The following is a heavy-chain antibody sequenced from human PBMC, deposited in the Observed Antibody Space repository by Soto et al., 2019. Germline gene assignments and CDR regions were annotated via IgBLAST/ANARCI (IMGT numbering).Heavy chain of an antibody. CDR2: INPSGGST. CDR1: GYTFTSYY. Sequence: QVQLVQSGAEVKKPGASVKVFCKASGYTFTSYYMHWVRQAPGQGLEWMGIINPSGGSTSYAQKFQGRVTMTRDTSTSTVYMELSSLRSEDTAVYYCAREKPHIVVVTAKRGWFDPWGQGTLVTVSS. D-gene: IGHD2-21*02. J-gene: IGHJ5*02. V-gene: IGHV1-46*01. CDR3: AREKPHIVVVTAKRGWFDP.